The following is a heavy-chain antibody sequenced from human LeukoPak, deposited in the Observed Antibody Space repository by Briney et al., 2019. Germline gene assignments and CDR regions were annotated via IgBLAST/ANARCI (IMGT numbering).Heavy chain of an antibody. V-gene: IGHV4-34*01. J-gene: IGHJ5*02. Sequence: SQTLSLTCAVYGGSLRDYYWSWVRQSPGKGLGWIGEINDSRTTNYIPSLKPRLTISLDKSTNPLSLTLSSLTAAHTALYFCASIGGDYDFLSGNPLLNWFDPWGQGTLVIVSS. D-gene: IGHD3-3*01. CDR1: GGSLRDYY. CDR2: INDSRTT. CDR3: ASIGGDYDFLSGNPLLNWFDP.